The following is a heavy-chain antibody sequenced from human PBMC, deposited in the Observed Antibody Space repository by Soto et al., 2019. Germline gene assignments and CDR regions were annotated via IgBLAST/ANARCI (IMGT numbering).Heavy chain of an antibody. CDR2: IIPIFGIA. J-gene: IGHJ6*02. V-gene: IGHV1-69*08. CDR1: GGTFSRYS. D-gene: IGHD2-2*01. CDR3: AREDRDRETGLVPAAIDGMDV. Sequence: QVQLVQSGAEVKKPGSSVKVSCKASGGTFSRYSITWVRQAPGHGLEWIGRIIPIFGIASYAQKFQGRVTITADESTSTAYMELSSRSSDDTAVYYCAREDRDRETGLVPAAIDGMDVWGQGPTVTVSS.